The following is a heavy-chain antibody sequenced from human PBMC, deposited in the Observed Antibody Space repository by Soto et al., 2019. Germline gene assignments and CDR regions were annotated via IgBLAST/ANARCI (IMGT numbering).Heavy chain of an antibody. J-gene: IGHJ5*02. CDR1: GGSISSYY. Sequence: PSETLSLTCTVSGGSISSYYWSWIRQPPGKGLEWIGYIYYSGSTNYNPSLKSRVTISVDTSKNQFSLKLSSVTAADTAVYYCARVYCSGGSCYSHPYNWFDPWGQGTLVTVSS. D-gene: IGHD2-15*01. CDR3: ARVYCSGGSCYSHPYNWFDP. CDR2: IYYSGST. V-gene: IGHV4-59*01.